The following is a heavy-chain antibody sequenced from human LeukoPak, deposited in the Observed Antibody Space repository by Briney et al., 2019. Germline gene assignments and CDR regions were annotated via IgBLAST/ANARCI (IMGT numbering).Heavy chain of an antibody. Sequence: SVKVSCKASGGTFSSYAISWVRQAPGQGLEWMGRIIPILGIANYAQKFQGRVTITADKSTSTAYMELSSLRSEDTAVYYCARDPYYDILTGHYKGYYYGMDVWGQGTTVTVSS. D-gene: IGHD3-9*01. CDR1: GGTFSSYA. V-gene: IGHV1-69*04. J-gene: IGHJ6*02. CDR3: ARDPYYDILTGHYKGYYYGMDV. CDR2: IIPILGIA.